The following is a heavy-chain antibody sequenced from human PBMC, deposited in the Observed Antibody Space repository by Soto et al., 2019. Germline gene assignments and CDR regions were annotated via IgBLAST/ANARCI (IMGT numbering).Heavy chain of an antibody. CDR3: ARGRAAAGTWNWFDP. Sequence: PSETLCVSCAFYVGSFSVYYWSWIRQPPGKGLEWIGEINHSGSTNYNPSLKSRVTISVDTSKNQSSLKLSSVTAADTALYYCARGRAAAGTWNWFDPWGQGTMVTVSS. J-gene: IGHJ5*02. CDR1: VGSFSVYY. V-gene: IGHV4-34*01. CDR2: INHSGST. D-gene: IGHD6-13*01.